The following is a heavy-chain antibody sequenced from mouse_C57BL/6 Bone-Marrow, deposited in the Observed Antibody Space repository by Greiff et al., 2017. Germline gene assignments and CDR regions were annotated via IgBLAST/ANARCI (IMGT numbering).Heavy chain of an antibody. CDR3: ARDGRQLRLPFDY. CDR1: GFTFSDFY. V-gene: IGHV7-1*01. Sequence: EVKLVESGGGLVQSGRSLRLSCATSGFTFSDFYMEWVRQAPGKGLEWIAASRNKANDYTTEYSASVKGRFIVSRDTSQSILYLQMNALRAEDTAIYYCARDGRQLRLPFDYWGQGTTLTVSS. D-gene: IGHD3-2*02. J-gene: IGHJ2*01. CDR2: SRNKANDYTT.